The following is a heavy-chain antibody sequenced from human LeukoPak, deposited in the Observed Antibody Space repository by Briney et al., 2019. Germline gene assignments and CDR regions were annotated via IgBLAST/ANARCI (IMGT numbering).Heavy chain of an antibody. J-gene: IGHJ4*02. CDR1: GDSITSGPYS. CDR2: IFHGGSA. CDR3: ARGRGQQLFDY. Sequence: SQTLSLTCAVSGDSITSGPYSWNWIRQSPGKAPEWIGHIFHGGSANYNPSLYSRVTISLDMSNNQFSLSLTSVTAADTAVYFCARGRGQQLFDYWGQGILVAVSS. V-gene: IGHV4-30-2*06. D-gene: IGHD6-13*01.